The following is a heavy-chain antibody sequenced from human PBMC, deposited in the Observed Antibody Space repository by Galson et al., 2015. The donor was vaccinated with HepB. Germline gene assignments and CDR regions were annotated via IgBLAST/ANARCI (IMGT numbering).Heavy chain of an antibody. D-gene: IGHD3-22*01. Sequence: SVKVSCKASGYTFTSYYMHWVRQAPGQGLEWMGIINPSGGSTSYAQKFQGRVTMTRDTSTSTVYMELSSLRSEDTAVYYCARVGARDSSGYYYWGWFDPRGQGTLVTVSS. CDR1: GYTFTSYY. CDR3: ARVGARDSSGYYYWGWFDP. CDR2: INPSGGST. V-gene: IGHV1-46*01. J-gene: IGHJ5*02.